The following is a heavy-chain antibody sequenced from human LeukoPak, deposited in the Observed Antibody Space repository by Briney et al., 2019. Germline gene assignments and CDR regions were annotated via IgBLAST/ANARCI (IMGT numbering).Heavy chain of an antibody. Sequence: ASVKVSCKASGYTFTTYYMHWVRQAPGQGLEWMGIINPSGGSTTYAQKFQGRVTMTTDTSTSTAYMELRSLRSDDTAVYYCARVSKGSSPYNWFDPWGQGTLVTVSS. CDR2: INPSGGST. CDR1: GYTFTTYY. J-gene: IGHJ5*02. CDR3: ARVSKGSSPYNWFDP. V-gene: IGHV1-46*01. D-gene: IGHD1-26*01.